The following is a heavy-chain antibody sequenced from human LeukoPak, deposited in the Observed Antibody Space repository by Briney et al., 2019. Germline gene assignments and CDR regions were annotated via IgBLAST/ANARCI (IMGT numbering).Heavy chain of an antibody. CDR3: AKGSIAVAGTFGYYFDY. CDR1: GFTFSSYS. D-gene: IGHD6-19*01. J-gene: IGHJ4*02. V-gene: IGHV3-9*01. Sequence: GGSLRLSCAASGFTFSSYSMNWVRQAPGKGLEWVSGISWNSGSIGYADSVKGRFTISRDNAKNSLYLQMNSLRAEDTALYYCAKGSIAVAGTFGYYFDYWAREPWSPSPQ. CDR2: ISWNSGSI.